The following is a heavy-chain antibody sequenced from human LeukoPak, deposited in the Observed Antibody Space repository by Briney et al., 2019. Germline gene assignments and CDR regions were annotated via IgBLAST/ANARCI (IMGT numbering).Heavy chain of an antibody. D-gene: IGHD6-19*01. J-gene: IGHJ4*02. V-gene: IGHV4-34*01. CDR1: GGSFSGYY. CDR2: TNHSGST. Sequence: PSETLSLTCAVYGGSFSGYYWSWIRQPPGKGLEWIGETNHSGSTNYNPSLKSRVTISVDTSKNQFSPKLSSVTAADTAVYYCARQRTSGWVPSYYFDYWGQGTLVTVSS. CDR3: ARQRTSGWVPSYYFDY.